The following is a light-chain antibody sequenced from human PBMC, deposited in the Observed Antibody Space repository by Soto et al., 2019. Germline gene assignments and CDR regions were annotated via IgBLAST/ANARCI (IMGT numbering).Light chain of an antibody. CDR3: QQYGSSPYT. V-gene: IGKV3-20*01. CDR1: QSVSSSY. J-gene: IGKJ2*01. Sequence: EIVLTQSPGTLSLSPGERATLSRRASQSVSSSYLAWYQQKPGQAPRLLIYGASSRATGIPDRFSGSGSGTDFTLTISRLEPEDFAMYYCQQYGSSPYTFGQGTKVDIK. CDR2: GAS.